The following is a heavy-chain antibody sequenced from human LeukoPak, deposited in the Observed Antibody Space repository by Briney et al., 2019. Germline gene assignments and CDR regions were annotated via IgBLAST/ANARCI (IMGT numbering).Heavy chain of an antibody. CDR2: INPNSGGT. Sequence: ASVKVSCKASGYTFTGYYMHWVRQAPGQGLEWMGWINPNSGGTNYAQKFQGRVTMTRDTSISTAYMELSRLRSDDAAVYYCARGSGNWNYYYYMDVWGKGTTVTVSS. CDR1: GYTFTGYY. D-gene: IGHD4-23*01. V-gene: IGHV1-2*02. J-gene: IGHJ6*03. CDR3: ARGSGNWNYYYYMDV.